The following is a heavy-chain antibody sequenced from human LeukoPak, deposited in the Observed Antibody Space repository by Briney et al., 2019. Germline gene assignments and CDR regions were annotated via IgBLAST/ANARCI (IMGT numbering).Heavy chain of an antibody. V-gene: IGHV3-43D*03. D-gene: IGHD6-6*01. CDR3: AKERFEYSGSPILDY. Sequence: PGGSLRPSCAASGFTFDDYAMHWVRQAPGKGLEWVSLIGWDGGSTYYVDSVKGRFTISRDNSKNSLYLQMNSLRAEDTALYYCAKERFEYSGSPILDYWGQGTLVTVSS. J-gene: IGHJ4*02. CDR1: GFTFDDYA. CDR2: IGWDGGST.